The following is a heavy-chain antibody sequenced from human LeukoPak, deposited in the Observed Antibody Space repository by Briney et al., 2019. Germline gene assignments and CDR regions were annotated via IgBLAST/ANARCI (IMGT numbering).Heavy chain of an antibody. V-gene: IGHV4-34*01. J-gene: IGHJ6*02. D-gene: IGHD2-21*02. Sequence: SETLSLTCAVYGGSFSGYYWSWIRQPPGKGLEWIGEINHSGSTNYNPSLKSRVTISVDTSKNQFSLKLSSVTAADTAVYYCARGHCGGDCYYYYYYYGMDVWGQGTTVTVSS. CDR3: ARGHCGGDCYYYYYYYGMDV. CDR2: INHSGST. CDR1: GGSFSGYY.